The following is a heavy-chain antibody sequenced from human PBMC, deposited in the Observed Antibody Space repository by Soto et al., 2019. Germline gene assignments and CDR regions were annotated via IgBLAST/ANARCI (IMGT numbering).Heavy chain of an antibody. V-gene: IGHV3-23*01. D-gene: IGHD6-19*01. CDR1: GFTFSNYA. Sequence: ESGGGLVQPGGSLRLLCAASGFTFSNYAMTWVRQAPGKGLEWVSTITSGGITYFGDTVKGRFTISRDNSKSTLYLQMNSLRADDTAVYYCAKTDKFNSQSSGWANRFDYWGQGTLVTVSS. CDR3: AKTDKFNSQSSGWANRFDY. J-gene: IGHJ4*02. CDR2: ITSGGIT.